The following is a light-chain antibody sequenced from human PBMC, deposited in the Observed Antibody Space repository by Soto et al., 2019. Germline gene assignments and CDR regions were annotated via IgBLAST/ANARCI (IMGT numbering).Light chain of an antibody. CDR2: EVS. J-gene: IGLJ1*01. CDR3: CSFTSSNTHV. CDR1: SSDFGNYQF. Sequence: QSVLTQPASVSGSPGQSIITSCTGTSSDFGNYQFVSWYQQHPGKVPKLILFEVSQRPSGVSGRFSGSKSGNTASLTISGLQAEEEADYYCCSFTSSNTHVFGTGTKLTVL. V-gene: IGLV2-23*02.